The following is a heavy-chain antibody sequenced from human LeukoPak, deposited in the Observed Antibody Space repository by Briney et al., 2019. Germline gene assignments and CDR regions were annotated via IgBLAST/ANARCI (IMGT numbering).Heavy chain of an antibody. CDR3: ARGRVSSSTWYSTYYYYFYMDV. J-gene: IGHJ6*03. V-gene: IGHV3-66*01. CDR2: IYSGGST. CDR1: GFTVSSNY. Sequence: GGSLRLSCAAFGFTVSSNYMSWVRQAPGKGLEWVSVIYSGGSTYYADSVKGRFTISRDNSKNTLYLQMNSLRAEDTAVYYCARGRVSSSTWYSTYYYYFYMDVWGKGTTVTVSS. D-gene: IGHD6-13*01.